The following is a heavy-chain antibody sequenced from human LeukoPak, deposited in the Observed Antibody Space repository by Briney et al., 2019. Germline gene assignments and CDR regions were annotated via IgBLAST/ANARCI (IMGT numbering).Heavy chain of an antibody. D-gene: IGHD2-21*02. CDR1: GFTFSNYA. V-gene: IGHV3-23*01. CDR3: AKDRSGSYCGGDCYLPY. CDR2: ISGSGGTT. Sequence: GGSLRLSCVVSGFTFSNYAMSWVRHVPGKGLEWVSDISGSGGTTHYADSVKGRFTISRDNSKNTLYLQMNSLRAEDTAIYYCAKDRSGSYCGGDCYLPYWGQGTLVTVSS. J-gene: IGHJ4*02.